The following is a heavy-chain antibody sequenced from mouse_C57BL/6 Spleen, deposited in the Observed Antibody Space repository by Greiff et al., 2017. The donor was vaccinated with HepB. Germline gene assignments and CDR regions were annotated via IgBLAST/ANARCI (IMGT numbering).Heavy chain of an antibody. J-gene: IGHJ1*03. Sequence: QVQLKESGPELVKPGASVKISCKASGYAFSSSWMNWVKQRPGKGLEWIGRIYPGDGDTNYNGKFKGKATLTADKSSSTAYMQLSSLTSEDSAVYFCARFYYYGSSPWGTGTTVTVSS. V-gene: IGHV1-82*01. CDR3: ARFYYYGSSP. CDR2: IYPGDGDT. D-gene: IGHD1-1*01. CDR1: GYAFSSSW.